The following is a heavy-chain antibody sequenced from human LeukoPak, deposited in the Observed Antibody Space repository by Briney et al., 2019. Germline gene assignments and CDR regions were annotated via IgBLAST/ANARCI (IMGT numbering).Heavy chain of an antibody. Sequence: GGPLRLSCTASGSTLSSNRMNWVAQAPGKGLEGVSSISSRSRYIYYADSVKGRFTISRHNAKNSLYLQLNSLRAEDTAVYYCVRLYDDYTNGHFDSWGQGTLVTVSS. CDR3: VRLYDDYTNGHFDS. D-gene: IGHD4-11*01. CDR2: ISSRSRYI. CDR1: GSTLSSNR. V-gene: IGHV3-21*01. J-gene: IGHJ4*02.